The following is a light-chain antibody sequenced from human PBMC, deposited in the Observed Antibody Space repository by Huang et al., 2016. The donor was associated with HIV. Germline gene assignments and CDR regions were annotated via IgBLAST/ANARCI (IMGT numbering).Light chain of an antibody. J-gene: IGKJ4*01. CDR2: GGS. V-gene: IGKV3-15*01. Sequence: EIVMTQSPATLSVSPGERATRSCRASQSVSSNLAWYQQKPGQAPRLLIYGGSTRANWIPARCSGSGSGTDFTLPISSLQSEDFAVYYCQQYNNWPPLTFGGGTKVEIK. CDR3: QQYNNWPPLT. CDR1: QSVSSN.